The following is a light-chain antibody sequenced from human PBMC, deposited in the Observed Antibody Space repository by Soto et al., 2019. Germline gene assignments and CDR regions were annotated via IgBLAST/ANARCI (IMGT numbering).Light chain of an antibody. CDR3: AAWDDSLSGPV. CDR1: SSNIESNY. Sequence: QSVLTQPPSASGTPGQRVTISCSGSSSNIESNYVYWYQQLPGTAPKLLIYSNNQRPSGVSDRFSGSKSGTSASLAISGLRSEDEADYYCAAWDDSLSGPVFGGGTKLTVL. CDR2: SNN. V-gene: IGLV1-47*02. J-gene: IGLJ3*02.